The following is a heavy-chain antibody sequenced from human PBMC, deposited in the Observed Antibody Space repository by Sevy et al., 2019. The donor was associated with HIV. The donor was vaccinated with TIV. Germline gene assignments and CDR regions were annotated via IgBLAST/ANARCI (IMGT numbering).Heavy chain of an antibody. Sequence: SETLSLTCTVSGDSISNSVWSWIRQPPGKGLEWIGYLYYSGNTNYNPSLKTRVTISVDTSKNQFSLSLKSVTAADTAVYYCARDYYDDRPRGFDPWGQGTLVTDSS. D-gene: IGHD3-22*01. CDR3: ARDYYDDRPRGFDP. J-gene: IGHJ5*02. CDR1: GDSISNSV. CDR2: LYYSGNT. V-gene: IGHV4-59*01.